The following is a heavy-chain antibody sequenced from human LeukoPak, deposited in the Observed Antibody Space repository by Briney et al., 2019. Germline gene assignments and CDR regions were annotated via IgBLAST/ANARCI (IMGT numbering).Heavy chain of an antibody. V-gene: IGHV3-30-3*01. D-gene: IGHD6-13*01. Sequence: PGGSLRLSCAASGFTFSTYAMDWVRQAPGKGLEWVATISSDGSKKWYADSVEGRFTISRDSSKNTLYLQMDSARADDTALYHCVRDTSGNSWHPLAYWGQGTLVTVSS. J-gene: IGHJ4*02. CDR1: GFTFSTYA. CDR2: ISSDGSKK. CDR3: VRDTSGNSWHPLAY.